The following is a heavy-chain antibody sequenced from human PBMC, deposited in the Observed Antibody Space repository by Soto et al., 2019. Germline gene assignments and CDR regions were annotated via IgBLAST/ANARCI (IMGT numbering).Heavy chain of an antibody. V-gene: IGHV3-30*03. Sequence: GGSLRLSCADSGLSFSSYGMHWVRQAPGEGLEWVAAISYDGSNKDYLASVEGRFTISRDNSKNTLYLQMNSLRAEDTAVYYCARGGDAIVLIDAFDIWGQGTMVTVSS. CDR3: ARGGDAIVLIDAFDI. J-gene: IGHJ3*02. D-gene: IGHD2-8*01. CDR2: ISYDGSNK. CDR1: GLSFSSYG.